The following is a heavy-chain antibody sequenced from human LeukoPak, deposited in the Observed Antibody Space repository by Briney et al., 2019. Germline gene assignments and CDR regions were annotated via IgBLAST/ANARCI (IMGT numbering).Heavy chain of an antibody. CDR2: IYYSGST. J-gene: IGHJ3*02. CDR3: ARDSAAATGAFGI. Sequence: LRLSCAASGFTFSDYYWSWIRQHPGKGLEWIGYIYYSGSTYYNPSLKSRVTISVDTSKNQFSLKLSSVTAADTAVYYCARDSAAATGAFGIWGQGTMVTVSS. D-gene: IGHD2-15*01. V-gene: IGHV4-31*02. CDR1: GFTFSDYY.